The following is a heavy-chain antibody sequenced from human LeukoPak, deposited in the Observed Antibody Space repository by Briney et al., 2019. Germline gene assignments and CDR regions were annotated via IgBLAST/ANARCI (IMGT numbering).Heavy chain of an antibody. CDR3: ARGGKATVVTM. CDR2: IYSSGST. V-gene: IGHV4-4*07. J-gene: IGHJ4*02. D-gene: IGHD4-23*01. CDR1: GGSINSYY. Sequence: PSETLSLTCTVSGGSINSYYWSWIRQPAGKGLEWIGRIYSSGSTNYTPSLKSRVSMSVDTSKNQFSLKLTSVPAADTAVYYCARGGKATVVTMWGQGILVTVSS.